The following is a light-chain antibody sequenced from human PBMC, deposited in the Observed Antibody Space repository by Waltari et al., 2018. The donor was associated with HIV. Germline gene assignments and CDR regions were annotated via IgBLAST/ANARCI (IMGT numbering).Light chain of an antibody. CDR1: SADVGYYTY. CDR2: DVT. Sequence: QSALTQPASVSGSPGQSILISCTGPSADVGYYTYVSCYQQHPGKGPKLVIYDVTSRPSGVSNRFSGSKSGNTASLTISGLRADDEADYYCSSYVGSSTSWLFGGGTKLTV. J-gene: IGLJ3*02. CDR3: SSYVGSSTSWL. V-gene: IGLV2-14*03.